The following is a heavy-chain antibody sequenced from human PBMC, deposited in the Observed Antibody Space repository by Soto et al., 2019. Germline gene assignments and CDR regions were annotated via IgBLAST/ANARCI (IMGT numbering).Heavy chain of an antibody. CDR2: IYYSGST. D-gene: IGHD6-13*01. CDR1: GGSVSSGSYY. V-gene: IGHV4-61*01. J-gene: IGHJ4*02. CDR3: ASGQQLVRNY. Sequence: SETLSLTCTVSGGSVSSGSYYWSWIRQPPGKGLEWIGYIYYSGSTNYNPSLKSRVTISVDTSKNQFSLKLSSVTAADTAVYYCASGQQLVRNYWGQGTLVTVS.